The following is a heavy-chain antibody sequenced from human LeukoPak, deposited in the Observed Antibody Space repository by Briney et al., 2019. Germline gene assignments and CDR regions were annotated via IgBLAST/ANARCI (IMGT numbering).Heavy chain of an antibody. V-gene: IGHV4-59*01. CDR3: ASNTATVFDY. CDR1: GDFITAYY. CDR2: VYYSGST. Sequence: SETLSLTCTVSGDFITAYYWSWIRQPPGKGLGWIGYVYYSGSTEYNPSLRSRVTISLEMSKHQFSLNLTSVTAADTAVYYCASNTATVFDYWGQGALVTVSS. D-gene: IGHD2-21*02. J-gene: IGHJ4*02.